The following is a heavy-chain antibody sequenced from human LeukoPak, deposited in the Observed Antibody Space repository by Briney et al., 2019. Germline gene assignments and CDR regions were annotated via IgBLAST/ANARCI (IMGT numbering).Heavy chain of an antibody. CDR3: AKDREGTIADYFDY. D-gene: IGHD1-14*01. CDR1: GLTFSSYA. CDR2: ISGSGGST. Sequence: SGGSLRLSCAASGLTFSSYAMSWVRQAPGKGLEWVSSISGSGGSTYYADSVKGRFTISRDNSKNTLYLQMNSLRGEDTAVYYCAKDREGTIADYFDYWGQGTLVTVSS. V-gene: IGHV3-23*01. J-gene: IGHJ4*02.